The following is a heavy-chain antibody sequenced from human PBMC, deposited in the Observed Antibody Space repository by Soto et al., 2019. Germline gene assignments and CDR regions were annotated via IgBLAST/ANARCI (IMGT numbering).Heavy chain of an antibody. CDR3: ARNQYQLPTTLSY. D-gene: IGHD2-2*01. V-gene: IGHV3-23*01. CDR2: ISGSGGST. CDR1: GFTFSSYA. Sequence: EVQLLESGGGLVQPGGSLRLSCAASGFTFSSYAMSWVRQAPGKGLEWVSAISGSGGSTYYADSVKGRFTISRDNSKNTLYLQMNSLRAEDTAVYYCARNQYQLPTTLSYWGQGTLVTVSS. J-gene: IGHJ4*02.